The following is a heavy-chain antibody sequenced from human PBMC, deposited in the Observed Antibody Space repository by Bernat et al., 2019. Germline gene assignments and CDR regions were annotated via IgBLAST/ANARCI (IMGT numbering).Heavy chain of an antibody. CDR2: ISGSGGNT. D-gene: IGHD4/OR15-4a*01. CDR1: GFTFSTYA. CDR3: VKGRGPANYNWFDP. Sequence: QLLESGGGLVQPGGSLRLSCAASGFTFSTYAMSWVRQAPGEGLEWVSVISGSGGNTYYADSVKGRFTISRDNSKSTLYLQMNRLRAGGTAVYFCVKGRGPANYNWFDPWGQGTLVTVSS. V-gene: IGHV3-23*01. J-gene: IGHJ5*02.